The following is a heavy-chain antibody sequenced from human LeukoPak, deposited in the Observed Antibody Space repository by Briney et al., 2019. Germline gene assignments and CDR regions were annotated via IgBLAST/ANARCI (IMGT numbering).Heavy chain of an antibody. CDR1: GGSISTYY. V-gene: IGHV4-59*01. Sequence: SETLSLTCTVSGGSISTYYWNWIRQPPGKGLEWIGYIYYIGRTNYNPSLKSRVTISVDTSKNQFSLKLSSVTAADTAVYYCARAYSSSSRFDPWGQGTLVTVSS. CDR2: IYYIGRT. CDR3: ARAYSSSSRFDP. J-gene: IGHJ5*02. D-gene: IGHD6-6*01.